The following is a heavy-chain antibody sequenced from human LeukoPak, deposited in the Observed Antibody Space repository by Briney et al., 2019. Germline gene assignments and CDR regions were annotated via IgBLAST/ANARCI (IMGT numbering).Heavy chain of an antibody. V-gene: IGHV3-33*08. CDR3: ARDSAHYYDSSGYGYFDY. CDR2: IWYDGSNK. Sequence: GGSLRLSCAASGFTFSSYAMSWVRQAPGKGLEWVAVIWYDGSNKYYADSVKGRFTISRDNSKNTLYLQMNSLRAEDTAVYYCARDSAHYYDSSGYGYFDYWGQGTLVTVSS. J-gene: IGHJ4*02. D-gene: IGHD3-22*01. CDR1: GFTFSSYA.